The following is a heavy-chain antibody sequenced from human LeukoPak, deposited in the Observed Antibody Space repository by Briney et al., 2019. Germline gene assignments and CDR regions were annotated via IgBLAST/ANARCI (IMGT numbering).Heavy chain of an antibody. D-gene: IGHD5-12*01. CDR3: ARDSATTLGSYYYGLDV. Sequence: PSGTLSLTCSVSGGSVTSNNWWTWVRQTPGKRLEWIGEIHHSGSTNYNPSLKSRVTISMDNSNNHFSLKMDSVTAADTAVYYCARDSATTLGSYYYGLDVWGQGTTVTVSS. CDR2: IHHSGST. CDR1: GGSVTSNNW. V-gene: IGHV4-4*02. J-gene: IGHJ6*02.